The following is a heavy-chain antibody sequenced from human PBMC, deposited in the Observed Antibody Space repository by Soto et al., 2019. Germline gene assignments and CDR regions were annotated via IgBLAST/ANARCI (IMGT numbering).Heavy chain of an antibody. J-gene: IGHJ6*02. V-gene: IGHV3-23*01. CDR2: ISGSGGST. D-gene: IGHD2-15*01. CDR3: AKVGLGRGYYYGMDV. CDR1: GFTFSSYA. Sequence: GGSLRLSCAASGFTFSSYAMSWVRQAPGKGLEWVSAISGSGGSTYYADSVKGRFTISRDNSKNTLYLQMNSLRAEDTAVYYCAKVGLGRGYYYGMDVWGQGTTVTVSS.